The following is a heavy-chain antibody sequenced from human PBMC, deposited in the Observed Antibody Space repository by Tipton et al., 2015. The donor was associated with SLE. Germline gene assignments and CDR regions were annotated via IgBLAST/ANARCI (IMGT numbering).Heavy chain of an antibody. CDR2: MYNGGKS. Sequence: GLVKPSQTLSLTCSVSGGSVSRGYYYWTWIRQHPGRGLEWIGYMYNGGKSHYNPSLNSRVSISIDTSKNQFSLKLSSVTAADTAVYYCARGVPGELRDFDWILDAFNIWGQGTEVTVSS. D-gene: IGHD3-9*01. CDR1: GGSVSRGYYY. CDR3: ARGVPGELRDFDWILDAFNI. V-gene: IGHV4-31*03. J-gene: IGHJ3*02.